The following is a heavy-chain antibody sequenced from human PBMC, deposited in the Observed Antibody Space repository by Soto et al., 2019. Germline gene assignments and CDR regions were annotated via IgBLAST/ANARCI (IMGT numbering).Heavy chain of an antibody. D-gene: IGHD2-15*01. CDR1: GFTFSSYS. J-gene: IGHJ4*02. Sequence: EVQLVESGGGLVKPGGSLRLSRAASGFTFSSYSMNWVRQAPGKGLEWVSCISSSSTYINYADSVKGRFTISRDNAKNSLSLQMNSLRAEDTAVYYCVRDGGVAASTYWGQGTLVTVSS. CDR3: VRDGGVAASTY. CDR2: ISSSSTYI. V-gene: IGHV3-21*01.